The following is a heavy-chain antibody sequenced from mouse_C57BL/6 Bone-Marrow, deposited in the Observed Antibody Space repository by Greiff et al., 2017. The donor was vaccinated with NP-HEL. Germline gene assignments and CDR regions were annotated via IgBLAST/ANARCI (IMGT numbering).Heavy chain of an antibody. CDR1: GYTFTSYG. V-gene: IGHV1-81*01. CDR3: ARPTYHYAMDY. D-gene: IGHD5-1*01. CDR2: IYPRSGNT. Sequence: LQESGAELARPGASVKLSCKASGYTFTSYGISWVKQRTGQGLEWIGEIYPRSGNTYYNEKFKGKATLTADKSSSTAYMELRSLTSEDSAVYFCARPTYHYAMDYWGQGTSVTVSS. J-gene: IGHJ4*01.